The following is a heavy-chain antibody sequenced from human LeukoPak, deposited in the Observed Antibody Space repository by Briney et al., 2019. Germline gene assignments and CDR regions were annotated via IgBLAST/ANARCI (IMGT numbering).Heavy chain of an antibody. Sequence: PSETLSLTCTASGGSISSSSYYWGWIRQPPGKGLEWIGSIYYSGSTYYNPSLKSRVTISVDTSKNQFSLKLSSVTAADTAVYYCARQTPSITMISPPDYWGQGTLVTVSS. CDR3: ARQTPSITMISPPDY. V-gene: IGHV4-39*01. CDR1: GGSISSSSYY. CDR2: IYYSGST. D-gene: IGHD3-22*01. J-gene: IGHJ4*02.